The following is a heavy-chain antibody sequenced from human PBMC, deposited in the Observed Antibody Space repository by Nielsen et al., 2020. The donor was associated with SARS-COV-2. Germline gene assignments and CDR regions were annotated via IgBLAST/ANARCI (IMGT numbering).Heavy chain of an antibody. Sequence: ASVKVSCKVSGYTLAEVSMNWVRQAPGKGLEWMGGFDPEDGGTNYAQNLQGRLTMTEDTSTDTAYMELSSLTFEDTAIYYCASLTYDSRGLDFDYWGQGTQVTVSS. J-gene: IGHJ4*02. V-gene: IGHV1-24*01. D-gene: IGHD3-22*01. CDR3: ASLTYDSRGLDFDY. CDR1: GYTLAEVS. CDR2: FDPEDGGT.